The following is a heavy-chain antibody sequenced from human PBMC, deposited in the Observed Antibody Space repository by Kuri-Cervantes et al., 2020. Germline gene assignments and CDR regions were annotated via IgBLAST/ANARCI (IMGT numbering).Heavy chain of an antibody. CDR2: ISSSSGSTE. J-gene: IGHJ4*02. D-gene: IGHD6-13*01. V-gene: IGHV3-11*01. CDR3: ARVGTLAAAGTLDY. Sequence: GGSLRLSCAASGFTFSDYYMSWIRQAPGKGLEWVSYISSSSGSTEYYADSVKGRFTISRDNAKNSLYLQMNSLRAEDTAVYYCARVGTLAAAGTLDYWGQGTLVTVSS. CDR1: GFTFSDYY.